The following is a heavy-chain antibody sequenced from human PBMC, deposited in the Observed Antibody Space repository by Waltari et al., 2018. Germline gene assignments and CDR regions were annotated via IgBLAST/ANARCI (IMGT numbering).Heavy chain of an antibody. CDR2: INHSGST. CDR3: ARERGYYDILTGYVNSYWYFDL. CDR1: GGSFSGYY. D-gene: IGHD3-9*01. J-gene: IGHJ2*01. Sequence: QVQLQQWGAGLLKPSATLSLTCAVYGGSFSGYYWRWTRQPPGKGLEWIGEINHSGSTNYNPSLKSRVTISVDTSKNQFSLKLSSVTAADTAVYYCARERGYYDILTGYVNSYWYFDLWGRGTLVTVSS. V-gene: IGHV4-34*01.